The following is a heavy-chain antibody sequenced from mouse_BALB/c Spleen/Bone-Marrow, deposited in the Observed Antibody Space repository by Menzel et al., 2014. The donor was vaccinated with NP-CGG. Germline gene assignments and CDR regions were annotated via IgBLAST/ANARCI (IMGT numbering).Heavy chain of an antibody. D-gene: IGHD1-2*01. CDR1: GDSITSGY. CDR2: ISYSGNT. Sequence: EVQLVESGPSPVKPSQTLSLTCSVTGDSITSGYWNWIRKFPGNKLEYMGYISYSGNTYYNPSLISRISITRDTSKNQYYLQLNSVTTEDTATYYCTRDYYGPWGQGTTLTVSS. CDR3: TRDYYGP. V-gene: IGHV3-8*02. J-gene: IGHJ2*01.